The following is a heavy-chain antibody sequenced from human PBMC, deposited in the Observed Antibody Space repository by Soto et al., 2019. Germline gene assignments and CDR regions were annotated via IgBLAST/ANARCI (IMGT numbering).Heavy chain of an antibody. CDR2: IYHSGRT. J-gene: IGHJ6*02. D-gene: IGHD3-22*01. V-gene: IGHV4-31*03. Sequence: SETLSHTCTVSGVSISSGGYYWGWIRQHPGKGLEWIGNIYHSGRTYYNPSLKSRVIMSVDTSKNHFSLNLNSVTASDTAMYYCARSPSSRDDTRMGRYNYYYGMDVWGQGTSVTVSS. CDR1: GVSISSGGYY. CDR3: ARSPSSRDDTRMGRYNYYYGMDV.